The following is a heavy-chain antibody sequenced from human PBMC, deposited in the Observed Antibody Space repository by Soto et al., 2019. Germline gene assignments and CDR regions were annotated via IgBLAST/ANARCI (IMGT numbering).Heavy chain of an antibody. CDR3: ARHNGPLYVGYYYDMDV. D-gene: IGHD3-16*01. Sequence: QLQLQESGPGLVKPSETLSLTCTVSGGSISSSSYYWGWIRQPPGKGLEWIGSIYYSGYTYYNPSLKRPVTISVATSKTQFSRKLSSVTAADTAVYYCARHNGPLYVGYYYDMDVWGQGTTVTVSS. CDR1: GGSISSSSYY. J-gene: IGHJ6*02. CDR2: IYYSGYT. V-gene: IGHV4-39*01.